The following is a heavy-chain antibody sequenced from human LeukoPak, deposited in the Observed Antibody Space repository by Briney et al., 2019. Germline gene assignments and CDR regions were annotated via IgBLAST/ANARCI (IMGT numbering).Heavy chain of an antibody. Sequence: ASVKVSCKASGYTFTGYYMHWVRQAPGQGLEWMGWINPNSGGTNYAQKFQGRVTMTRDTSISTAYMELSRLRSDDTAVYYCAREVMTDTAMDNYFDYWGQGTLVTVSS. V-gene: IGHV1-2*02. CDR3: AREVMTDTAMDNYFDY. D-gene: IGHD5-18*01. J-gene: IGHJ4*02. CDR2: INPNSGGT. CDR1: GYTFTGYY.